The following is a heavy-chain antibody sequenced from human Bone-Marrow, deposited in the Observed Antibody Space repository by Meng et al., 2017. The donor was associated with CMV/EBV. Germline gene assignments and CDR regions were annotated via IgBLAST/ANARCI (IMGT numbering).Heavy chain of an antibody. CDR3: ARIPEDIVVVPAARAYYYYGMDV. V-gene: IGHV3-7*01. D-gene: IGHD2-2*01. CDR1: GFTFSSYW. CDR2: IKQDGSEK. Sequence: GESLKISCAASGFTFSSYWMSWVRQAPGKGLEWVANIKQDGSEKYYVDSVKGRFTISRDNAKNSLYLQMNSLRAEDTAVYYCARIPEDIVVVPAARAYYYYGMDVWGQGTTVTVSS. J-gene: IGHJ6*02.